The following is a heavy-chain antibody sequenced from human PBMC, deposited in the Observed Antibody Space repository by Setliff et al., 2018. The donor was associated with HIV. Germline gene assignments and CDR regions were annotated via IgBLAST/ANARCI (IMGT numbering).Heavy chain of an antibody. Sequence: ASVKVSCKASGYTFTGYYVHWVRQAPRQGPEWVGWINPNDGGANYAPRFQGRVTMASNTSITAASMELSSLRSDDTAVYYCALSSTTTRPYNWFDTWGQGTLVTVSS. J-gene: IGHJ5*02. CDR3: ALSSTTTRPYNWFDT. V-gene: IGHV1-2*02. CDR1: GYTFTGYY. CDR2: INPNDGGA. D-gene: IGHD1-1*01.